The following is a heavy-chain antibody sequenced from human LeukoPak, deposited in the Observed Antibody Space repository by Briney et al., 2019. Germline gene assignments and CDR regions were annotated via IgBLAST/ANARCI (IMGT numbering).Heavy chain of an antibody. CDR3: AREGVARKEQLVRDYYYMDV. CDR1: GGSISSYY. J-gene: IGHJ6*03. Sequence: SETLSLTCTVSGGSISSYYWSWIRQPPGKGLEWIGYIYYSGSTNYNPSLKSRVTISVDTSKNQFSLKLSSVTAADTAVYYCAREGVARKEQLVRDYYYMDVWGKGTTVTVSS. D-gene: IGHD6-6*01. V-gene: IGHV4-59*01. CDR2: IYYSGST.